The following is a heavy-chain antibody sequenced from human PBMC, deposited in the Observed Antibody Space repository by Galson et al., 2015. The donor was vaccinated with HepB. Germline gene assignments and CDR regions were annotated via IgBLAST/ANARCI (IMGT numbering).Heavy chain of an antibody. D-gene: IGHD3-3*01. CDR1: GFTYSSYA. CDR2: ISYDGSNK. J-gene: IGHJ6*04. Sequence: SLRLSCAASGFTYSSYAMHWVRQAPGKGLEWVAVISYDGSNKYYADSVKGRFTTSRDNSKNTLYLQMNSLRAEDTAVYYCARRMYEFWMPYYYYGMDVWGKGTTVTVSS. V-gene: IGHV3-30-3*01. CDR3: ARRMYEFWMPYYYYGMDV.